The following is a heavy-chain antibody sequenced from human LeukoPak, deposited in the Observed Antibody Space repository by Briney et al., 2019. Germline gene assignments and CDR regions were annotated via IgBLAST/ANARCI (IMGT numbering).Heavy chain of an antibody. D-gene: IGHD3-9*01. CDR1: GGPLSSSSYF. J-gene: IGHJ3*02. Sequence: SETLSLTCTVSGGPLSSSSYFWGWIRQPPGTGLGWVGDIYYSGSAYYNPSLKSRVTISVDTSKNQFSLKLSSVTAADTAVYYCARDYGYYDILTGYYRPIHAFDIWGQGTMVTVSS. CDR2: IYYSGSA. V-gene: IGHV4-39*07. CDR3: ARDYGYYDILTGYYRPIHAFDI.